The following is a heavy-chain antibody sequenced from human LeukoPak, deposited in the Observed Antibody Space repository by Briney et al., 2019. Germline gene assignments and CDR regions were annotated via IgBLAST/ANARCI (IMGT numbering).Heavy chain of an antibody. V-gene: IGHV4-59*01. CDR3: ARGRGIAVAGTGWFDP. CDR1: GGSISSYY. Sequence: SETLSLTCTVSGGSISSYYWSWIRQPPGKGLEWIGYIYYTGSTNYNPSLKSRATISVDTSKNQLSLKLSSVTAADTAVYYCARGRGIAVAGTGWFDPWGQGTLVTVSS. D-gene: IGHD6-19*01. J-gene: IGHJ5*02. CDR2: IYYTGST.